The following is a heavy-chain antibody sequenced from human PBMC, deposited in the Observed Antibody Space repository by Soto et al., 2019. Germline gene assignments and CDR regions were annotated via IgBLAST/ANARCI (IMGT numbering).Heavy chain of an antibody. Sequence: PSETLSLTCTVSGGSISNYYWSWIRQPPGKGLEWIGYIYYTGYTNYNPSLKSRVTISVDTSKNQFSLNVSSVTAADTAVYYCARVKWFGESGFDYWGQGTLVTVSS. CDR3: ARVKWFGESGFDY. CDR2: IYYTGYT. J-gene: IGHJ4*02. D-gene: IGHD3-10*01. CDR1: GGSISNYY. V-gene: IGHV4-59*13.